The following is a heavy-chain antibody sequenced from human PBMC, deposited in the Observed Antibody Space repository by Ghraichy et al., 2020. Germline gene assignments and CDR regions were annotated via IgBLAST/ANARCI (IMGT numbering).Heavy chain of an antibody. CDR2: ISPSDGST. CDR1: GYPFTHYD. J-gene: IGHJ4*02. CDR3: ATRYSSFDY. Sequence: ASVKVSCKASGYPFTHYDLHWVRQAPGQGLEWMGLISPSDGSTDYAQKFQGRVTMTRDMSTSAVYMELSSLRSEDTAVFYCATRYSSFDYWGQGTLVTVSS. V-gene: IGHV1-46*01. D-gene: IGHD6-19*01.